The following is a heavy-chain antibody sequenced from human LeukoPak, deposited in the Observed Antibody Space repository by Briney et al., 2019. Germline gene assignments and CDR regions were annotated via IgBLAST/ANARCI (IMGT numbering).Heavy chain of an antibody. CDR3: ARENSGSYREFDY. D-gene: IGHD1-26*01. V-gene: IGHV4-4*07. CDR2: IYTSGST. CDR1: GGSISSYY. Sequence: SSETLSLTCTVSGGSISSYYWSWIRQPAGKGLEWIGRIYTSGSTNYNASLKSRVSMSVDTSKNQFSLKLSSVTAADTAVFYCARENSGSYREFDYWGQGTLVTVSS. J-gene: IGHJ4*02.